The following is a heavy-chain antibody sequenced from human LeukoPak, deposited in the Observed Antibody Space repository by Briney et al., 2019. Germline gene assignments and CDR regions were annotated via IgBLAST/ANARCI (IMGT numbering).Heavy chain of an antibody. CDR2: IYHSGST. J-gene: IGHJ5*02. V-gene: IGHV4-30-2*01. D-gene: IGHD2-21*02. CDR1: GGSISSGGYS. CDR3: ARVLCGGDCYSPWFDP. Sequence: SETLSLTCAVSGGSISSGGYSWSWIRQPPGKGLEWIGYIYHSGSTYYNPSLKSRVTISVDRSKNQFSLKLSSVTAADTAVYYCARVLCGGDCYSPWFDPWGQGTLVTVSS.